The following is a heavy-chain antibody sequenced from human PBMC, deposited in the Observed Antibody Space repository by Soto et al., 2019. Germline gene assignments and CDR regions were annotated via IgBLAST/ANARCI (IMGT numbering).Heavy chain of an antibody. CDR3: AKPNLYCSSTSCYDY. J-gene: IGHJ4*02. V-gene: IGHV3-23*01. CDR1: GFTFSSYA. CDR2: IRGSGSST. D-gene: IGHD2-2*01. Sequence: PGGSLRLSCAASGFTFSSYAMSWVRQAPGKGLEWVSTIRGSGSSTYYADSVKGRFTISRDNSRNTLYLQMNSLRAEDTAVYYCAKPNLYCSSTSCYDYWGQGTLVTVSS.